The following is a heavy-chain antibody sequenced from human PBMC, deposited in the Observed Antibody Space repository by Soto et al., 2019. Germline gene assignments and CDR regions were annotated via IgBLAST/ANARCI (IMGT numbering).Heavy chain of an antibody. CDR1: GDSISSYS. CDR2: IHYNGNT. D-gene: IGHD2-2*03. V-gene: IGHV4-59*01. J-gene: IGHJ4*02. CDR3: AREGTLGRWIPPLDS. Sequence: QVQLQVSGPGLVKPSETLSLTCTVSGDSISSYSWSWIRQPPGKGLEWIGNIHYNGNTKYSPSPKRRVTMSVDTSQKPFSLMLISVTTADTAVYFCAREGTLGRWIPPLDSWGQGTLVTVSS.